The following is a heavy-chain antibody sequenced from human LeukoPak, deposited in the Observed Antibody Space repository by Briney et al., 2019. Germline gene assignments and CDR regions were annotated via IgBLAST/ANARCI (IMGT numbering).Heavy chain of an antibody. CDR3: AKDIHISTDY. CDR1: GFTFSDYW. CDR2: IDGRGTNT. J-gene: IGHJ4*02. D-gene: IGHD2-21*01. V-gene: IGHV3-74*01. Sequence: GGSLRLSCAASGFTFSDYWMHWVRQAPGKGLVWVSRIDGRGTNTDYADSVRGRFTTSRDNAKNTVSLQLNSLRPEDTAVYYCAKDIHISTDYWGQGTLVTVSS.